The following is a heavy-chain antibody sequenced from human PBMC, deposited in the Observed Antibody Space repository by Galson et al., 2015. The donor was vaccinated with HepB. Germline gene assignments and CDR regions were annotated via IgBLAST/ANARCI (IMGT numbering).Heavy chain of an antibody. CDR1: GFTFDDYG. CDR2: INWNGGST. J-gene: IGHJ6*02. Sequence: SLRLSCAASGFTFDDYGMSWVRQAPGKGLEWISGINWNGGSTGYADSVKGRFTISRDNAKNSLYLQMNSLRAEDTALYHCARDGGVWFGGSPYYYYGMDVWGQGTTVTVSS. CDR3: ARDGGVWFGGSPYYYYGMDV. D-gene: IGHD3-10*01. V-gene: IGHV3-20*01.